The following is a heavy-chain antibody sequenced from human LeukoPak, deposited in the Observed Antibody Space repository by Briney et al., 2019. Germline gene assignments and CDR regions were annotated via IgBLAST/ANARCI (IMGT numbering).Heavy chain of an antibody. V-gene: IGHV3-66*01. J-gene: IGHJ3*02. Sequence: GGSLRLSCAASGFTVSSNYMSWVRQAPGKGLEWVSVIYSGGSTYYADSVKGRFTISRDNSKNTLYLQMNSLRAEDTAVYYCARGVYQDAFDIWGQGTMVTVSS. D-gene: IGHD2-2*01. CDR3: ARGVYQDAFDI. CDR2: IYSGGST. CDR1: GFTVSSNY.